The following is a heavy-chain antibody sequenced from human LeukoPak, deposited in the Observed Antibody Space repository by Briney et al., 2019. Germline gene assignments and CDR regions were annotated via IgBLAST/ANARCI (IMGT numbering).Heavy chain of an antibody. CDR3: ARGEQQLDSWFDP. CDR1: GYTFTGYC. CDR2: INPNSGGT. Sequence: ASVKVSCKASGYTFTGYCMHWVRQAPGQGLEWMGWINPNSGGTNYAQKFQGRVTMTRDTSISTAYMELSRLRSDDTAVYYCARGEQQLDSWFDPWGQGTLVTVSS. D-gene: IGHD6-13*01. J-gene: IGHJ5*02. V-gene: IGHV1-2*02.